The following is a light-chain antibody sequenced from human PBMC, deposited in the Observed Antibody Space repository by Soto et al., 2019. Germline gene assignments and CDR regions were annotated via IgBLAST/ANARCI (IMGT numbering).Light chain of an antibody. Sequence: DIQMTQSPSSLSASLGDRVTITCRASQGIRSGLGWYQQKPGKAPKRLIYKASSLESGVPSRFSGSGSGTHFTLTISSLQPEDFATYYCQQSYSIPPLTFGGGTKVDIK. V-gene: IGKV1-39*01. CDR3: QQSYSIPPLT. CDR2: KAS. J-gene: IGKJ4*01. CDR1: QGIRSG.